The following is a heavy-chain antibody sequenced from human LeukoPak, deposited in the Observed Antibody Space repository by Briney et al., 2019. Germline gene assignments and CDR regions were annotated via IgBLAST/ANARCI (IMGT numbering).Heavy chain of an antibody. D-gene: IGHD4-17*01. CDR1: GGSISSYY. V-gene: IGHV4-59*01. Sequence: SETLSLTCTVSGGSISSYYWSWIRQPPGKGLEWIGYIYYSGSTNYNPSLKSRVTISVDTSKNQFSLKLSSVTAADTAVYYCARNGDYDGDWLDPWGQGTLVTVSS. CDR3: ARNGDYDGDWLDP. J-gene: IGHJ5*02. CDR2: IYYSGST.